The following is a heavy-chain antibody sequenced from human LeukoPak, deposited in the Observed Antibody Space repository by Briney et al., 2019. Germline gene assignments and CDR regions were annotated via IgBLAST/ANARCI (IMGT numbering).Heavy chain of an antibody. V-gene: IGHV4-39*01. CDR1: GGSISSSSSY. J-gene: IGHJ4*02. D-gene: IGHD6-13*01. Sequence: SETLSLTCTVSGGSISSSSSYWGWIRQPPGKGLEWIGSISYIGSTYYNPSLKSRVTISVDTSKNQFSLKLSSVTAADTAVYYCARVLAAAAHFDYWGQGTLVTASS. CDR2: ISYIGST. CDR3: ARVLAAAAHFDY.